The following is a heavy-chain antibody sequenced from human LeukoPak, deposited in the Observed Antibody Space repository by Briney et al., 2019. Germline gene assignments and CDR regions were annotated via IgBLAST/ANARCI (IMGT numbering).Heavy chain of an antibody. CDR3: ARREAVGAMSDFDD. V-gene: IGHV3-30*02. J-gene: IGHJ4*02. CDR1: GFSITGYG. D-gene: IGHD1-26*01. Sequence: GSLRLSCAASGFSITGYGIHWARQAPGKGLEWVATVQWDGYNKYYADYVKGRFTVSRDTSKNTVYLQMDSLRSEDTAVYYCARREAVGAMSDFDDWGQGTLVTVSS. CDR2: VQWDGYNK.